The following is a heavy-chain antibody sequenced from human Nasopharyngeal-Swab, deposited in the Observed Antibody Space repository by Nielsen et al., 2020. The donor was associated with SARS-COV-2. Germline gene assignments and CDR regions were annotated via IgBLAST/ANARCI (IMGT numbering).Heavy chain of an antibody. D-gene: IGHD2-2*01. J-gene: IGHJ6*03. CDR3: ASANPTSDIVVVPAAKYYYYYMDV. CDR2: IIPIFGTA. V-gene: IGHV1-69*13. CDR1: GGTFSSYA. Sequence: SVKVSCKASGGTFSSYAISWVRQAPGQGLEWMGGIIPIFGTANYAQKFQGRVTITADESTSTAYMELSSLRSEVTAVYYCASANPTSDIVVVPAAKYYYYYMDVWGKGTTVTVSS.